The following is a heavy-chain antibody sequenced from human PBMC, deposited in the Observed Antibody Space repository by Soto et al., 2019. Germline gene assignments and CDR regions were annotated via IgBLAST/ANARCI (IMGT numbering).Heavy chain of an antibody. CDR3: ARDLAYCGGDCYYDTFDI. V-gene: IGHV1-18*04. CDR1: GYTFSSYG. J-gene: IGHJ3*02. D-gene: IGHD2-21*02. CDR2: ISGYNGDT. Sequence: ASVKVSCKASGYTFSSYGISWVRQAPGQGPEWMGWISGYNGDTNYTQKVRGRVTVTADTSTSTTYMELGSLRSDDAAVYYCARDLAYCGGDCYYDTFDIWGQGTMVTVSS.